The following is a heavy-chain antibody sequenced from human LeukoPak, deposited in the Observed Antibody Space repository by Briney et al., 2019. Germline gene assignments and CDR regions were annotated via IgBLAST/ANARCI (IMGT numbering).Heavy chain of an antibody. CDR1: WIPPSWFW. Sequence: PGGFLRLSLAAPWIPPSWFWHQLGRPASGKGLEWVSYINIDSITVNYADSVKGRFTISRDNAKNSLYLQMNSLRAEDTAVYYCSTAKFDNWGQGTLVTVSS. J-gene: IGHJ4*02. CDR3: STAKFDN. CDR2: INIDSITV. V-gene: IGHV3-48*01.